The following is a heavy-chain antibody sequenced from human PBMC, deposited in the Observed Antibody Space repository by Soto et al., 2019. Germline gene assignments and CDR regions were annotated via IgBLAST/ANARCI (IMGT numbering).Heavy chain of an antibody. V-gene: IGHV3-30-3*01. J-gene: IGHJ6*02. CDR3: ARAPRRYCTSLSCLGLYGLDV. CDR1: GXTVSDYS. D-gene: IGHD2-8*01. Sequence: GSLRLSCAASGXTVSDYSLHWVRHVPGQGLEWVAVISFDGNIKYDADSVKGRFTISRDNSKNTLFLQMDRLKGEDTAVYSCARAPRRYCTSLSCLGLYGLDVWGQGTAVTVS. CDR2: ISFDGNIK.